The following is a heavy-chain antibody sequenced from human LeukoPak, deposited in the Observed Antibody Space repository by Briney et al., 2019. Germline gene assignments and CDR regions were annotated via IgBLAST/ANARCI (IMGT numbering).Heavy chain of an antibody. D-gene: IGHD6-13*01. CDR1: GFTFSNYA. CDR2: ISGSGGST. J-gene: IGHJ4*02. CDR3: AKPDSGTWYGRGFDY. V-gene: IGHV3-23*01. Sequence: SGGSLRLSCAASGFTFSNYAMSWVRQAPGKGLERVSAISGSGGSTYYADSVKGRFTISRDNSKNTLYLQMNSLRAEDTAVYYCAKPDSGTWYGRGFDYWGQGTLVTVSS.